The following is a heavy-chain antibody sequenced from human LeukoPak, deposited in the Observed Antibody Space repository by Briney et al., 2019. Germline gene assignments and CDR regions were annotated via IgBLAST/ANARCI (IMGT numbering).Heavy chain of an antibody. Sequence: GGSLRLSCAASGLTFRRDWRIWVRQPPGQGREWVATIKQDASEEYYVDSVNGRFTISRDNDKTSLFLPLASLRAEDTAVYSCTRVPAWDQGFCIGPNCARWLDTSGQGSLVTVS. CDR1: GLTFRRDW. D-gene: IGHD2-15*01. V-gene: IGHV3-7*01. CDR2: IKQDASEE. CDR3: TRVPAWDQGFCIGPNCARWLDT. J-gene: IGHJ5*02.